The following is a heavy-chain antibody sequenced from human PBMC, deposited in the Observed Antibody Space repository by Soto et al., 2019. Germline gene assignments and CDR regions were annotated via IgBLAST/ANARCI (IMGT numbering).Heavy chain of an antibody. CDR1: GITFNSYS. CDR2: ISSVSTYI. V-gene: IGHV3-21*01. D-gene: IGHD3-9*01. Sequence: PGGSLRLSCAASGITFNSYSMNWVRQAPGKGLEWVSSISSVSTYIYYADSVKGRFTISRDNAKNSLYLQMNSLRAEDTAVYYCARARYYDFLTGYYNQDVMDVWGQGTTVTVSS. J-gene: IGHJ6*02. CDR3: ARARYYDFLTGYYNQDVMDV.